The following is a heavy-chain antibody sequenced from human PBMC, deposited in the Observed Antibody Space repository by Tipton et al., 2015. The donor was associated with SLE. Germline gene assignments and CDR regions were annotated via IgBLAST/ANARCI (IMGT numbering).Heavy chain of an antibody. CDR1: GGSISSHY. CDR2: IYHSGTT. J-gene: IGHJ4*02. D-gene: IGHD2-15*01. CDR3: ARGTNYCSDGTCYYQLFDY. Sequence: GLVKPSQTLSLTCTVSGGSISSHYWSWVRQPPGNGLEWIGSIYHSGTTYYKPSLKSRVTISVDTSKNQFSLSLTSVTAADTAVYYCARGTNYCSDGTCYYQLFDYWGQGTLVTVSS. V-gene: IGHV4-59*08.